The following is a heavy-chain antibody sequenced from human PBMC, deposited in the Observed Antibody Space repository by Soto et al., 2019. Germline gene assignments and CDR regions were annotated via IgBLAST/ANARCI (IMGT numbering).Heavy chain of an antibody. V-gene: IGHV2-5*02. CDR3: ARDSSGYYGFDY. CDR2: IYWDDDK. Sequence: QITLKESGPTLVKPTQNLTLTCTFSGFSLSTSGVGVGWIRQPPGKALEWLALIYWDDDKRYSPSLKSRLTITKDTSKNQVVLTMTNMDPVDTATYYCARDSSGYYGFDYWGQGTLVTVSS. J-gene: IGHJ4*02. D-gene: IGHD3-22*01. CDR1: GFSLSTSGVG.